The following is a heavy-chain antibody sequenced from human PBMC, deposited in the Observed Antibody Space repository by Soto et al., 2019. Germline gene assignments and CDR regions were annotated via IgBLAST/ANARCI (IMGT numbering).Heavy chain of an antibody. Sequence: GASVKVSCKASGGTFSSYAISWVRQAPGQGLEWMGGIIPIFGTANYAQKFQGRVTITADKSTSTAYVELSSLRSEDTAVYYCASREPFYYDSSGYYPFWGQGTLVTVSS. D-gene: IGHD3-22*01. J-gene: IGHJ4*02. CDR2: IIPIFGTA. CDR3: ASREPFYYDSSGYYPF. CDR1: GGTFSSYA. V-gene: IGHV1-69*06.